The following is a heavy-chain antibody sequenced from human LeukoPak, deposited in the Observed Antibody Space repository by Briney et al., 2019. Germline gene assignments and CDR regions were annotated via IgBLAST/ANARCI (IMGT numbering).Heavy chain of an antibody. J-gene: IGHJ4*02. CDR3: ASTVFDIPTDLYY. D-gene: IGHD5/OR15-5a*01. CDR2: INPNSGGT. CDR1: GYTFTSYG. Sequence: ASVKVSCKASGYTFTSYGISWVRQAPGQGLEWMGWINPNSGGTNYAQKFQGRVTMTRDTSISTAYMELSRLRSDDTAVYYCASTVFDIPTDLYYWGQGTLVTVSS. V-gene: IGHV1-2*02.